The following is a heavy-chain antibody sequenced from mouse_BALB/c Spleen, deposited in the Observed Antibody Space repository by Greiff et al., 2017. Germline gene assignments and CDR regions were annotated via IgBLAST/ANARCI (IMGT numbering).Heavy chain of an antibody. CDR2: ISDGGSYT. J-gene: IGHJ4*01. Sequence: EVQVVESGGGLVKPGGSLKLSCAASGFTFSDYYMYWVRQTPEKRLEWVATISDGGSYTYYPDSVKGRFTISRDNAKNNLYLQMSSLKSEDTAMYYCASLYDYDAMDYWGQGTSVTVSS. V-gene: IGHV5-4*02. CDR3: ASLYDYDAMDY. CDR1: GFTFSDYY. D-gene: IGHD2-3*01.